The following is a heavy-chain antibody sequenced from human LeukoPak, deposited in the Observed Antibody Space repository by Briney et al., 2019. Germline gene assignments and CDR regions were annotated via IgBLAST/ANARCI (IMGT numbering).Heavy chain of an antibody. CDR1: GGSISSSSYY. CDR2: IYYSGNT. Sequence: SETLSLTCTVSGGSISSSSYYWGWIRQPPGKGLEWIGNIYYSGNTYYNPSLKSRVTISVDTSKNQFSLKLSSVTAADTTVYYCVRFYGSGNGFDYWGQGTLVTVSS. D-gene: IGHD3-10*01. J-gene: IGHJ4*02. CDR3: VRFYGSGNGFDY. V-gene: IGHV4-39*01.